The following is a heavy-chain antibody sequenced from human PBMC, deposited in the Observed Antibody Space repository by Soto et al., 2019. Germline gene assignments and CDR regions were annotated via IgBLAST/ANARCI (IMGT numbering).Heavy chain of an antibody. Sequence: QVQLVESGGGVVQPGRSLRLSCAASGFTFSSYAMHWVRRAPGKGLEWVAVISYDGSNKYYADSVKGRFTISRDNSKNTLYLQMNSLRAEDTAVYYCARSSNYYDSSGDAFDIWGQGTMVTVSS. CDR2: ISYDGSNK. V-gene: IGHV3-30-3*01. D-gene: IGHD3-22*01. CDR1: GFTFSSYA. CDR3: ARSSNYYDSSGDAFDI. J-gene: IGHJ3*02.